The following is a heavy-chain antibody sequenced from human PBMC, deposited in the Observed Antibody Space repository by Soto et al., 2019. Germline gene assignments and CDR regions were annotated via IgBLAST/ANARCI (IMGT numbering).Heavy chain of an antibody. J-gene: IGHJ4*02. Sequence: GGSLRLSCAASGFTFSGYAMHWVRQAPGKGLEWVAVISHDGSNKYYADSMKGRFTISRDNSKNTLYLQMNSLRGEDTAVYYCARGPTYYDFWSGYWNYWGQGTLVTVSS. CDR3: ARGPTYYDFWSGYWNY. CDR1: GFTFSGYA. CDR2: ISHDGSNK. V-gene: IGHV3-30-3*01. D-gene: IGHD3-3*01.